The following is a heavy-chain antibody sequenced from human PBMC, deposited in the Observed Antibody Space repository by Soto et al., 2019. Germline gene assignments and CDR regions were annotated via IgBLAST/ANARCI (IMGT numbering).Heavy chain of an antibody. CDR2: IYYSGST. J-gene: IGHJ6*02. D-gene: IGHD6-13*01. Sequence: QVQLQESGPGLVKPSQTLSLTCTVSGGSISSGGYYWSWIRQHPGKGLEWIGYIYYSGSTYYNPSLKRRVTISVDTSKNPFSLKLSSVTAADTAVYYCARHPRSSSWYKDYYYGMDVWGQGTTVPVSS. V-gene: IGHV4-31*03. CDR3: ARHPRSSSWYKDYYYGMDV. CDR1: GGSISSGGYY.